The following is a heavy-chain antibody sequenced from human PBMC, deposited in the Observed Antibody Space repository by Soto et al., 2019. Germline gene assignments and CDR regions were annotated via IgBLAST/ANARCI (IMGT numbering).Heavy chain of an antibody. V-gene: IGHV3-23*01. J-gene: IGHJ3*02. D-gene: IGHD3-16*01. Sequence: LRLSCVASGFPFSSYAMSWVRQTPGKGLEWVSGISGSGGRTYHADSVKGRFTISRDNSNNTLSLQMHILRVEDTAVYFCAKGGYYSLFDIWGQGTMVTVSS. CDR3: AKGGYYSLFDI. CDR1: GFPFSSYA. CDR2: ISGSGGRT.